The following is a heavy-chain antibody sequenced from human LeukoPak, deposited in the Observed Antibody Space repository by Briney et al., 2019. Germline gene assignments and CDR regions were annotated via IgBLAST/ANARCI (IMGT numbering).Heavy chain of an antibody. J-gene: IGHJ3*02. Sequence: SETLSLTCAVYGGSFSGYYWGWIRQPPGKGLEWIGSIYHSGSTYYNPFLKSRVTISVDTSKNQFSLKLSSVTAADTAVYYCARDPRGASPADAFDIWGQGTMVTVSS. CDR2: IYHSGST. CDR3: ARDPRGASPADAFDI. D-gene: IGHD3-10*01. V-gene: IGHV4-38-2*02. CDR1: GGSFSGYY.